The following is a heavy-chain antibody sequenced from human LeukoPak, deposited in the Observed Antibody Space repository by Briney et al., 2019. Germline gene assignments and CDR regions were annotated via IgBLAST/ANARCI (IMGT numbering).Heavy chain of an antibody. Sequence: GGSLRLSCAASGFTFSSFEMNWVRRAPGKGLEWVSYISSSGSTIYYADSVKGRFTISRDNAKKSLYLQMNSLRAEDTAVYYCAKDRGGYGSGSYGNWFDPWGQGTLVTVSS. CDR2: ISSSGSTI. D-gene: IGHD3-10*01. V-gene: IGHV3-48*03. CDR3: AKDRGGYGSGSYGNWFDP. J-gene: IGHJ5*02. CDR1: GFTFSSFE.